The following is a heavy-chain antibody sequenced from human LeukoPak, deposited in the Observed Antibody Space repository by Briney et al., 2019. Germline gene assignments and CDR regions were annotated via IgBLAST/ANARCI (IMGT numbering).Heavy chain of an antibody. J-gene: IGHJ3*02. V-gene: IGHV4-4*07. Sequence: SETLSLTCTVSGGSISSYYWSWIRQPPGKGLEWIGRIYSSGNTNYNPSLRSRVTMSVDTSKNQFSLKLSFVTAADTAVYYCARRGIISSGRAFDIWGQGTMVTVSS. D-gene: IGHD6-6*01. CDR2: IYSSGNT. CDR3: ARRGIISSGRAFDI. CDR1: GGSISSYY.